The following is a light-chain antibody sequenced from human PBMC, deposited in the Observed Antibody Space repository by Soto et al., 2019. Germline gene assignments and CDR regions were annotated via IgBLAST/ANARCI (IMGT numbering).Light chain of an antibody. CDR3: CSYAGTFTYV. CDR1: SSDVDVFDY. V-gene: IGLV2-11*01. Sequence: QSALTHPRSVSGSPGQSVTISCTATSSDVDVFDYVSWYQQHPGKAPKLIIYDVNQWPSGVPDRFSGSMSGNSASLTISGLQAEDEADYYCCSYAGTFTYVFGTGTKLTVL. J-gene: IGLJ1*01. CDR2: DVN.